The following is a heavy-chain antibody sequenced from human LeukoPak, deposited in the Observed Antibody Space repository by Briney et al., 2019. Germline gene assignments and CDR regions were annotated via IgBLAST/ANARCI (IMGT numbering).Heavy chain of an antibody. D-gene: IGHD6-13*01. V-gene: IGHV4-34*01. CDR2: INHSGST. CDR3: AREGRYSSSWYYYYGMDV. J-gene: IGHJ6*02. CDR1: GGSFSGYY. Sequence: SETLSLTCAVYGGSFSGYYWSWIRQPPGKGLEWIGEINHSGSTNYNPSLKSRVTISVDTSKNQFSLKLSSVTAADTAVYYCAREGRYSSSWYYYYGMDVWGQGTTVTVSS.